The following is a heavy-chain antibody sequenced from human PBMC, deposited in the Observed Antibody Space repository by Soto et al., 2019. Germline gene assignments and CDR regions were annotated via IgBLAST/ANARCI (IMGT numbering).Heavy chain of an antibody. CDR2: IYYSGST. Sequence: SETLSLTCTVSGGSVSSGSYYWSWIRQPPGKGLEWIGYIYYSGSTNYNPSLKSRVTISVDTSKNQFSLKLSSVTAADTAVYYCARDRVAAAGLLTDYWGQGTLVTVSS. CDR3: ARDRVAAAGLLTDY. J-gene: IGHJ4*02. D-gene: IGHD6-13*01. V-gene: IGHV4-61*01. CDR1: GGSVSSGSYY.